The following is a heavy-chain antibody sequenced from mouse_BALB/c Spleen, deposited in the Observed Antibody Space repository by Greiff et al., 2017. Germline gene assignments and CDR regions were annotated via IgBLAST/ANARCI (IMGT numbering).Heavy chain of an antibody. J-gene: IGHJ3*01. V-gene: IGHV1-63*02. D-gene: IGHD2-1*01. Sequence: VQLQQSGAELVRPGTSVKISCKASGYTFTNYWLGWVKQRPGHGLEWIGDIYPGGGYTNYNEKFKGKATLTADTSSSTTYMQLSSLTSEDSAVYFCARSGGNYAWFAYWGQGTLVTVSA. CDR2: IYPGGGYT. CDR1: GYTFTNYW. CDR3: ARSGGNYAWFAY.